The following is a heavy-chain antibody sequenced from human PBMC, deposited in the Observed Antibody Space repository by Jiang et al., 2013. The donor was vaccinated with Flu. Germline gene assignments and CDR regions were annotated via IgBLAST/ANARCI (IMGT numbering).Heavy chain of an antibody. J-gene: IGHJ6*02. CDR3: ARQSYYGSGSYYIPYYGMDV. Sequence: PGLVKPSGTLSLTCAVSGGSISSSSYYWGWIRQPPGKGLEWIGSIYYSGSTYYNPSLKSRVTISVDTSKNQFSLKLSSVTAADTAVYYCARQSYYGSGSYYIPYYGMDVWGQGTTVTVSS. CDR1: GGSISSSSYY. CDR2: IYYSGST. D-gene: IGHD3-10*01. V-gene: IGHV4-39*01.